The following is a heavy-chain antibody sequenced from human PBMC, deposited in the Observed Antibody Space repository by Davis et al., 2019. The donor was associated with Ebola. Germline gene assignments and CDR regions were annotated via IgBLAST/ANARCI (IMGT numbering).Heavy chain of an antibody. V-gene: IGHV1-46*01. D-gene: IGHD2-15*01. CDR2: INPSGGNT. Sequence: AASVKVSCKASGYTFTSYYMHWVRQAPGQGLEWMGIINPSGGNTGYAQKLQGRVTMTTDTSTSTAYMELRSLRSDDTAVYYCARDGVVAALDPWGQGTLVTVSS. CDR3: ARDGVVAALDP. J-gene: IGHJ5*02. CDR1: GYTFTSYY.